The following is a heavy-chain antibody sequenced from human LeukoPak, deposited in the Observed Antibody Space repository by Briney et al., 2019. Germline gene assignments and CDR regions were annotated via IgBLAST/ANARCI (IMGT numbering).Heavy chain of an antibody. D-gene: IGHD4-17*01. Sequence: SETLSLTCAVYGGSFSGYYWTWIRQPPGKGLEWIGEINHSGSANYSPSLSSRVTISLDMSENQFSLKLTSVTAADTAVYYCARGQGTVTTHWGQGTLVTVSS. J-gene: IGHJ4*02. CDR2: INHSGSA. CDR3: ARGQGTVTTH. CDR1: GGSFSGYY. V-gene: IGHV4-34*01.